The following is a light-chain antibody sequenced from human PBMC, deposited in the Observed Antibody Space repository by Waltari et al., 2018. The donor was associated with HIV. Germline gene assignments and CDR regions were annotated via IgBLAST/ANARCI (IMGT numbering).Light chain of an antibody. CDR3: QSYDSSNRV. J-gene: IGLJ3*02. Sequence: NFMLTQPHSVSESPGKTVTISCTRSSGSIASNYVQWYQQRPGSAPTTVIYEDNQRPSGFPDRFSGSIDSSSNSASLTISGLKTEDETDYYCQSYDSSNRVFGGGTKLTVL. CDR1: SGSIASNY. CDR2: EDN. V-gene: IGLV6-57*04.